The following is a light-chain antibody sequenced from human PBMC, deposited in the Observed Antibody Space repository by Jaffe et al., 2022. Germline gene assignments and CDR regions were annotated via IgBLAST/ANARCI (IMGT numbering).Light chain of an antibody. V-gene: IGLV2-8*01. Sequence: QSALTQPPSASGSPGQSVTISCTGTSSDVGDYNYVSWYQQHPGKAPKLMIYEVNKRPSGVPDRFSGSKSGNTASLTVSGLQAEDEADYYCSSYAGSNNRYVFGTGTKVTVL. CDR1: SSDVGDYNY. J-gene: IGLJ1*01. CDR3: SSYAGSNNRYV. CDR2: EVN.